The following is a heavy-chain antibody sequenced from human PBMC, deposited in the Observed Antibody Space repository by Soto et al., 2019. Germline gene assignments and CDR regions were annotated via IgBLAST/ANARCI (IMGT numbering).Heavy chain of an antibody. CDR1: GYSFTSYW. V-gene: IGHV5-51*01. J-gene: IGHJ4*02. Sequence: GESLKISCKGSGYSFTSYWIGWVRQMPGKGLEWMGIIYPGDSDTRYSPSFQGQVTISADKSISTAYLQWSSLKASDTAMYYCARRMITFGGVIVPHRHYYFDYWGQGTLVTVSS. D-gene: IGHD3-16*02. CDR2: IYPGDSDT. CDR3: ARRMITFGGVIVPHRHYYFDY.